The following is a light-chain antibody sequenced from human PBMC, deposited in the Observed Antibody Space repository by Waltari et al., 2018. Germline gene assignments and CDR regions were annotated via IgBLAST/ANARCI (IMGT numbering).Light chain of an antibody. CDR2: EVR. CDR3: SSYTTSTSYVV. V-gene: IGLV2-14*01. Sequence: QSALTQPASVSGSPGQSITISCSGTSSDVGDYRYVAWYQQHPGKAPKLMIYEVRNRPSGVSTCFSGSKSGNTASLTISGLQAEDEADYYCSSYTTSTSYVVFGGGTKLTVL. J-gene: IGLJ2*01. CDR1: SSDVGDYRY.